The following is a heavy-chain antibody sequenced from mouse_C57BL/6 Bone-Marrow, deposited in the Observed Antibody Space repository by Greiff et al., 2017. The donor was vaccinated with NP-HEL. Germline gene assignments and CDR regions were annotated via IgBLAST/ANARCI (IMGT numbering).Heavy chain of an antibody. Sequence: VQLQQPGAELVKPGASVKMSCKASGYTFTSYWITWVKQRPGQGLEWIGDIYPGSGSTNYNAKFKSKATLTVDTSSSTAYMQLSSLTSEDSAVYYCARSDLWYFDVWGTGTTVTVSS. J-gene: IGHJ1*03. V-gene: IGHV1-55*01. CDR3: ARSDLWYFDV. CDR1: GYTFTSYW. CDR2: IYPGSGST.